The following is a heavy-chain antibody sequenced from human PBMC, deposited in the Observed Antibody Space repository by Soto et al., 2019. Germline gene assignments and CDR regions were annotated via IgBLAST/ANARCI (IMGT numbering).Heavy chain of an antibody. CDR1: GYSLTIYW. D-gene: IGHD6-19*01. J-gene: IGHJ6*02. CDR3: ARLPYSSGWTRGYYYYYGMDV. Sequence: PGEPLKISCKSSGYSLTIYWISWVRQMPGKGLEWMGRIDPSDSYTNYSPSFQGHVTISADKSISTAYLQWSSLKASDTAMYYCARLPYSSGWTRGYYYYYGMDVWGQGTTVTVSS. CDR2: IDPSDSYT. V-gene: IGHV5-10-1*01.